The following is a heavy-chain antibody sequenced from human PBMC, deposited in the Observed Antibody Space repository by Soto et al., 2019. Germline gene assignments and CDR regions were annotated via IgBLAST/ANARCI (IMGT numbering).Heavy chain of an antibody. Sequence: ASVKVSCKASGYTFTSYTMHWVRQAPGQRLEWMGWINAGNGNTKYSQKFQGRVTITKDTSASTAYMELSSLRSEDTAVYYCARDRGGWPDFWGRGTLGPGSS. CDR1: GYTFTSYT. D-gene: IGHD2-15*01. CDR3: ARDRGGWPDF. CDR2: INAGNGNT. V-gene: IGHV1-3*01. J-gene: IGHJ4*02.